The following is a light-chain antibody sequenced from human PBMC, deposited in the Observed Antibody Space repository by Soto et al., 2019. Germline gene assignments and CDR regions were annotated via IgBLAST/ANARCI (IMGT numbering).Light chain of an antibody. CDR2: MCS. CDR1: QSLLQSNGNNY. Sequence: EIVMTQSPLSLAVSPGEPASISCRSSQSLLQSNGNNYVDWFVQKAGQAPQVLIDMCSNRASGVTDRVRGSGPGRDFTLRIRRVEAEDVGVYSCMRALQPPLPFGQGTRLQI. J-gene: IGKJ5*01. CDR3: MRALQPPLP. V-gene: IGKV2-28*01.